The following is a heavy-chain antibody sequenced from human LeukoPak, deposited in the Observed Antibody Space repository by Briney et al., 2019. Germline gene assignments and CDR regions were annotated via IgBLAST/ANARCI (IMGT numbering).Heavy chain of an antibody. CDR3: ARGRGGITMVRYDY. Sequence: PSETLSLTCAVYGGSFSGYYWSWIRQPPGKGLEWIGEINHSGSTNYNPSLKSRVTISVDTSKNQFSLKLSSVTAADTAVYYCARGRGGITMVRYDYWGRGTLVTVSS. V-gene: IGHV4-34*01. CDR1: GGSFSGYY. J-gene: IGHJ4*02. D-gene: IGHD3-10*01. CDR2: INHSGST.